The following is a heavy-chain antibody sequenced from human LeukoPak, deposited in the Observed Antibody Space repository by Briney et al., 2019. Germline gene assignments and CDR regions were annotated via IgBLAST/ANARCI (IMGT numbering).Heavy chain of an antibody. D-gene: IGHD3-10*01. V-gene: IGHV4-39*01. CDR2: IYYSGST. Sequence: SETPSLTCTVSGGSISSSSYYWGWVRQPPGKGLEWIGSIYYSGSTYYNPSLKSRVTISVDTSKNQFSLKLSSVTAADTAVYYCARCRFGELSIYYFDYWGQGTLVTASS. CDR3: ARCRFGELSIYYFDY. CDR1: GGSISSSSYY. J-gene: IGHJ4*02.